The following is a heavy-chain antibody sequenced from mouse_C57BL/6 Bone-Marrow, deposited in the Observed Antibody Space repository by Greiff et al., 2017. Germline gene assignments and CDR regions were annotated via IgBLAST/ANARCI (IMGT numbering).Heavy chain of an antibody. D-gene: IGHD1-1*02. CDR3: AREGWYDYYAMDY. Sequence: EVKLVESEGGLVQPGSSMKLSCTASGFTFSDYYMAWVRQVPEKGLEWVANINYDGSSTYYLDSLKSRFIISRDNAKNILYLQMSSLKSEDTATXYCAREGWYDYYAMDYWGQGTSVTVSS. J-gene: IGHJ4*01. CDR2: INYDGSST. CDR1: GFTFSDYY. V-gene: IGHV5-16*01.